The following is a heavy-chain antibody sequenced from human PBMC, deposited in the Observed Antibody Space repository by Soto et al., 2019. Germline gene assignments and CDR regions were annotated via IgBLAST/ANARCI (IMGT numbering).Heavy chain of an antibody. CDR2: IYYSGST. D-gene: IGHD4-4*01. CDR3: VRGVTPLDWYFDL. J-gene: IGHJ2*01. CDR1: GGSISSSSYY. V-gene: IGHV4-39*01. Sequence: QLQLQESGPGLVKPSETLSLTCTVSGGSISSSSYYWGWIRQPPGKGLEWIGSIYYSGSTYYNPSLKSRVTISVDTSKNQFSLKLSSVTAADTAVYYCVRGVTPLDWYFDLWGRGTLVTVSS.